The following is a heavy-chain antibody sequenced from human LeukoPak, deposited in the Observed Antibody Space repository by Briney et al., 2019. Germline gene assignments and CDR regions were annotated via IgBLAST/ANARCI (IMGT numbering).Heavy chain of an antibody. V-gene: IGHV1-8*03. D-gene: IGHD3-9*01. Sequence: ASVKVSCKASRYTFTNYDINWVRQATGQGLEWMGWMNPNSGNTVYAQKFQGRVTITRNTSISTAYMELSSLRSEDTAVYYCARGPSHRYFDWLLLNNWFDPWGQGTLVTVSS. CDR2: MNPNSGNT. J-gene: IGHJ5*02. CDR3: ARGPSHRYFDWLLLNNWFDP. CDR1: RYTFTNYD.